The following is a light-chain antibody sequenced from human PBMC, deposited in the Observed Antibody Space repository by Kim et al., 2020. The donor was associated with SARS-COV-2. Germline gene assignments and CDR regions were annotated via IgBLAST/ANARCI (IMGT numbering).Light chain of an antibody. Sequence: APGKTARITCGGNNIRSNCEPWYQQKPGQAPVMVIYYGSDRPSGIPERFSGSNSGNTATLTISRVDAGDEADYYCHVWDSSSDHVVFGGGTQLTVL. V-gene: IGLV3-21*04. J-gene: IGLJ2*01. CDR1: NIRSNC. CDR2: YGS. CDR3: HVWDSSSDHVV.